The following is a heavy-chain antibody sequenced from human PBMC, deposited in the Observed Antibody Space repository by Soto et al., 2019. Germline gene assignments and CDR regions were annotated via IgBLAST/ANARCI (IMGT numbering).Heavy chain of an antibody. V-gene: IGHV1-69*10. J-gene: IGHJ5*02. CDR2: INPMLGVA. D-gene: IGHD2-2*01. CDR1: GGSFSSLV. Sequence: SVKVSCKASGGSFSSLVISWLRQAPGQGPEWMGGINPMLGVANFAQKFQDRVTITADESTTTAYMELSSLRSEDTAVYYCARGPAQFDPWGQGTLVTVPQ. CDR3: ARGPAQFDP.